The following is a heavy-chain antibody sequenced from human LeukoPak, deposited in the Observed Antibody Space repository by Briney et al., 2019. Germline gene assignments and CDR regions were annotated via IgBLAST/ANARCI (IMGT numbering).Heavy chain of an antibody. D-gene: IGHD3-10*01. CDR1: GGSISSYY. V-gene: IGHV4-4*07. CDR2: IFSSGST. Sequence: SETLSLTCTVSGGSISSYYWSWIRQPAGKGLEWIGRIFSSGSTNYNPSLESRVTMSVDMSKNHFSLKLRSVSAADTAVYFCARVGRVGPSDYGMDVWGQGTTVTVSS. CDR3: ARVGRVGPSDYGMDV. J-gene: IGHJ6*02.